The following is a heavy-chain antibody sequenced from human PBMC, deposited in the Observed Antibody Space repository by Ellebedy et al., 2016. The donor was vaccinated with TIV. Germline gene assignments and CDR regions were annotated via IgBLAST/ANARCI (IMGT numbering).Heavy chain of an antibody. CDR3: ARGFDYYDSRGYGQFDS. J-gene: IGHJ4*02. D-gene: IGHD3-22*01. CDR2: IRPYNGHT. CDR1: GYTFSSFG. Sequence: ASVKVSCXASGYTFSSFGVIWVRQAPGQGLEWMGWIRPYNGHTNYAQKFQGRVTMTTDTSTSTGYMELRSLRSDDTAIYYCARGFDYYDSRGYGQFDSWGQGTLVTVSS. V-gene: IGHV1-18*04.